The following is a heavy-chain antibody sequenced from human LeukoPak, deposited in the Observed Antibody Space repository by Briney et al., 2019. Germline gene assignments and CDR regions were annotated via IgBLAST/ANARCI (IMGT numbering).Heavy chain of an antibody. CDR1: GGSISSYY. CDR3: ARPSRTDCSSTSCYTGGFDY. D-gene: IGHD2-2*02. Sequence: PSETLSLTCTVSGGSISSYYWSWIRQPPGKGLEWIGYIYYSGSTNYNPSLKSRVTISVDTSKNQFSLKLSSVTAADTAVYYCARPSRTDCSSTSCYTGGFDYWGQGTLVTVSS. V-gene: IGHV4-59*08. J-gene: IGHJ4*02. CDR2: IYYSGST.